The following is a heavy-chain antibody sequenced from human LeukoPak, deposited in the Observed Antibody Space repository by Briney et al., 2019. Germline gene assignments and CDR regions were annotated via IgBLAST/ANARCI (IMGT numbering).Heavy chain of an antibody. D-gene: IGHD6-13*01. CDR3: ARGRVAAAGTRYYYYYYGMDV. V-gene: IGHV4-34*01. J-gene: IGHJ6*02. CDR2: INHSGST. CDR1: GGSFSGYY. Sequence: SETLSLTCAVYGGSFSGYYWSWIRQPPGKGLEWIGEINHSGSTNYNPSLMSRVTISVDTSRNQFSLKLSSVTAADTAVYYCARGRVAAAGTRYYYYYYGMDVWGQGTTVTVSS.